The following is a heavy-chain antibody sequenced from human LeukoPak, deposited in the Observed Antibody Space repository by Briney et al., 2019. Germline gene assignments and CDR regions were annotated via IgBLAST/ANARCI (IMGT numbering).Heavy chain of an antibody. CDR2: INHSGST. V-gene: IGHV4-34*01. D-gene: IGHD6-19*01. Sequence: SETLSLTCAVYGGSFSGYYWSWIRQPPGKGLEWIGEINHSGSTNYNPSLKSRVTISVDTSKNQFSLKLSSVTAADTAVYYCARESAVAGGWAFDYWGQGTLVTVSS. CDR1: GGSFSGYY. CDR3: ARESAVAGGWAFDY. J-gene: IGHJ4*02.